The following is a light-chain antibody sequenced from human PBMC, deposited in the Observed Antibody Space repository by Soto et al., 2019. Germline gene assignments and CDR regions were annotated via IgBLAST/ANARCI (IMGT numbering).Light chain of an antibody. Sequence: DIQMTQSPASLSATEGDRVTITCRASQSISSWLSWYQHKPGKAPKLLIYDASNLDSGVPSRFSGSRSGTDFFTPAISRQQPEFVTSYCRQLDYCTLTFGPGTKVHI. CDR2: DAS. CDR3: RQLDYCTLT. CDR1: QSISSW. J-gene: IGKJ3*01. V-gene: IGKV1-5*01.